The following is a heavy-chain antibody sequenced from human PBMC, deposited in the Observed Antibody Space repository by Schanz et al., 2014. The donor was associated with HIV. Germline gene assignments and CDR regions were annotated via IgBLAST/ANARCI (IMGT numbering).Heavy chain of an antibody. V-gene: IGHV3-33*01. D-gene: IGHD3-22*01. CDR1: GFTFSSYG. Sequence: QVQLVDSGGGVVQPGRSLRLSCAASGFTFSSYGMHWVRQAPGKGLEWVAVLWHDGSNKYYVDSVKDRFTISRDNSKNSLYPQMNGLRAEDTAVYYCARTSRLVIPDRDPRLSYLYGMDVWGQGTTVTVSS. CDR3: ARTSRLVIPDRDPRLSYLYGMDV. J-gene: IGHJ6*02. CDR2: LWHDGSNK.